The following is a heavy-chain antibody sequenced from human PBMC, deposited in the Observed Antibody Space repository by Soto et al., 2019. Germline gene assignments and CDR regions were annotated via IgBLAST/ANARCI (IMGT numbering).Heavy chain of an antibody. J-gene: IGHJ5*02. V-gene: IGHV4-4*07. CDR1: GGSMTSYY. CDR3: VRDKGSYQETWFDP. D-gene: IGHD3-16*02. Sequence: QVQLVQSGAEVKSSETLSLTCTVSGGSMTSYYWSWIRKSAGKGLEWIGRIYISGLTNYNPSLESRVTMSVDTSKNQFSLRLSSVTAADTAVYYCVRDKGSYQETWFDPWGQGILVSVSS. CDR2: IYISGLT.